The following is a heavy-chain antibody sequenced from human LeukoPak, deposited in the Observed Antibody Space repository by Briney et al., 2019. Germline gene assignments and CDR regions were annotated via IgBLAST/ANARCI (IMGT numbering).Heavy chain of an antibody. D-gene: IGHD3-10*01. CDR2: IYYSGST. Sequence: SETLSLTCTVSGGSISSYYWSWIRQPPGKGLEWIGYIYYSGSTNYNLSLKSRVTISVDTSKNLFSLKLSSVTAADTAVYYCARDYGSGLMDVWGQGTTVTVSS. J-gene: IGHJ6*02. CDR1: GGSISSYY. V-gene: IGHV4-59*01. CDR3: ARDYGSGLMDV.